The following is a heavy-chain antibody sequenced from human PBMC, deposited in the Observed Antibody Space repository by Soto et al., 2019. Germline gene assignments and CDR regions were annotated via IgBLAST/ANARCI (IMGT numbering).Heavy chain of an antibody. D-gene: IGHD1-26*01. V-gene: IGHV3-30*18. CDR3: AKSVGATAYVDY. CDR2: ISYDGSNK. Sequence: QVQLVESGGGVVQPGRSLRLSCAASGFTFSSYGMHWVRQAPGKGLEWVAVISYDGSNKYYADSVKGRFTISRDNSKNTLYLQMNSLRAEDTAVYYCAKSVGATAYVDYWGQGTLVTVSS. J-gene: IGHJ4*02. CDR1: GFTFSSYG.